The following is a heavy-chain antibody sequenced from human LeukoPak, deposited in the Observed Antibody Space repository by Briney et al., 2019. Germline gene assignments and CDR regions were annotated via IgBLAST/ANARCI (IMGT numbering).Heavy chain of an antibody. J-gene: IGHJ6*03. D-gene: IGHD6-13*01. CDR3: ARAASWSPIGDSYYYRDV. V-gene: IGHV1-8*01. Sequence: VASVKVSCKASGYTFTSYDINWVRQATGQGLEWMGWMNPNSGNTGYAQKFQGRVTMTRDTSISTVYMELSGLRSEDTAVYYCARAASWSPIGDSYYYRDVWGKGTTVAISS. CDR2: MNPNSGNT. CDR1: GYTFTSYD.